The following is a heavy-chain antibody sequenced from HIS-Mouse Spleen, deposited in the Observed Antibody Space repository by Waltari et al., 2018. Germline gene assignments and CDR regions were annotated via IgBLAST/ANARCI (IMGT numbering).Heavy chain of an antibody. CDR1: GYTFTSYD. Sequence: QVQLVQSGAEVKKPGASVKVSCKASGYTFTSYDINWVRKATGPGLEWMGWMNPNSGNTGYAQKFQGRVTMTRNTSISTAYMELSSLRSEDTAVYYCARIGSHRRGYSYGYWFDPWGQGTLVTVSS. J-gene: IGHJ5*02. D-gene: IGHD5-18*01. CDR3: ARIGSHRRGYSYGYWFDP. V-gene: IGHV1-8*01. CDR2: MNPNSGNT.